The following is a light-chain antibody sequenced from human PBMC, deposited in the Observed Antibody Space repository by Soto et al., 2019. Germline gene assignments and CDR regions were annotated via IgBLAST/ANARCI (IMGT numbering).Light chain of an antibody. CDR1: QILLHSNAKTY. CDR3: MQSIHPPLSP. CDR2: EVS. V-gene: IGKV2-29*01. J-gene: IGKJ3*01. Sequence: DIVMTQTPLSLSVTPGQPASISCTSSQILLHSNAKTYLSWYLQKPGQHPQLLIYEVSSLFSGVPDRFSGSGSGTDFTLHIPRVEPDAAGVYDRMQSIHPPLSPFGPGTKVELK.